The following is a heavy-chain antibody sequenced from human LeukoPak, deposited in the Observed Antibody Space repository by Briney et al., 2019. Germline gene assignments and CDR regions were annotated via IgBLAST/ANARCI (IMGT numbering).Heavy chain of an antibody. V-gene: IGHV1-69*01. CDR3: ASPGITGTTPYYYMDV. CDR2: IIPIFGTA. Sequence: ASVKVSCKASGGTFSSYAISWVRQAPGQGLEWMGGIIPIFGTANYAQKFQGRVTITADESTSTAYMELSSLRSEDTAVYYCASPGITGTTPYYYMDVWGKGTTVTVSS. D-gene: IGHD1-20*01. CDR1: GGTFSSYA. J-gene: IGHJ6*03.